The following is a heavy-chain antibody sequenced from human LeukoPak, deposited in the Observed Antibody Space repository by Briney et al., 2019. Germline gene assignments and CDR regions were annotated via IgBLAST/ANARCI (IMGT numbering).Heavy chain of an antibody. J-gene: IGHJ2*01. CDR2: IKEDGSEK. CDR3: ARRPYGSGTNWYFDL. V-gene: IGHV3-7*01. CDR1: GITFSSYW. Sequence: GGSLILSCAASGITFSSYWMSWVRQAPGKGLQWVANIKEDGSEKYYVDPVKGRFTISRDNAKNALYLQMNSLRAEDTAVYYCARRPYGSGTNWYFDLWGRGTLVTVSS. D-gene: IGHD3-10*01.